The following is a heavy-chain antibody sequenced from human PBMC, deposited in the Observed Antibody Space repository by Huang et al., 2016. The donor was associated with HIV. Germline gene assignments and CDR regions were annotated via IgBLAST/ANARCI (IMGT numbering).Heavy chain of an antibody. V-gene: IGHV1-58*01. J-gene: IGHJ6*02. CDR1: VFTFTSSA. CDR2: IVVGSGNT. D-gene: IGHD6-19*01. Sequence: QMQLVQSGPEVKKPGTSVKVSCKASVFTFTSSAVQWVRKARGQRLEWIGWIVVGSGNTNYAHKFHERGTITSDMATSTAYMELSSLRSEDTAVYYCAAYTSGPAGYYYYYDMDVWGQGTTVTVSS. CDR3: AAYTSGPAGYYYYYDMDV.